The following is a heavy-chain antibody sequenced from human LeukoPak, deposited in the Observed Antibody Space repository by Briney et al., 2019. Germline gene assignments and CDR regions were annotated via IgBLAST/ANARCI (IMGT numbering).Heavy chain of an antibody. D-gene: IGHD2-2*01. J-gene: IGHJ6*02. V-gene: IGHV3-30-3*01. CDR3: AREDSYCSSTSCYPPRGYYYYYGMDV. CDR2: ISYDRSNK. CDR1: GFTFSSYA. Sequence: GGSLRLSCAASGFTFSSYAMHWVRQAPGKGLEWVAVISYDRSNKFYADSVKGRFTISRDNSKNTLYLQMNSLRAEDTAVYYCAREDSYCSSTSCYPPRGYYYYYGMDVWGQGTTVTVSS.